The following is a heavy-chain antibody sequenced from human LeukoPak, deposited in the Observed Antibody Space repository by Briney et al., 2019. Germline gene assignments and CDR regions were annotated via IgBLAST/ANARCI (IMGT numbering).Heavy chain of an antibody. CDR3: ARVGSSSWYFAY. CDR2: INSDGSST. Sequence: SGGSLRLSCAASGFTFTSYVMHWVRQAPGKGLVWVSRINSDGSSTSYADSVKGRFTISRDNAKNTLYLQMNSLRAEDTAVYYCARVGSSSWYFAYWGQGTLVTVSS. J-gene: IGHJ4*02. V-gene: IGHV3-74*01. CDR1: GFTFTSYV. D-gene: IGHD6-13*01.